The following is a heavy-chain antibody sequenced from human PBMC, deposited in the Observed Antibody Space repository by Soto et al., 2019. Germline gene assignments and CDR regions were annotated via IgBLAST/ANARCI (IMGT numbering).Heavy chain of an antibody. Sequence: EVQLVESGGGLVKAGGSLRLFCTASGFTFRNYNMNWVRQAPGKGLEWVSSISTGGAYMFYADSVKGRFTLSRDNAQNSLLLQIDSPRAEDTAVYYCARDIASPGGDYFDSWGQGTLVTVSS. J-gene: IGHJ4*02. CDR1: GFTFRNYN. CDR2: ISTGGAYM. V-gene: IGHV3-21*06. D-gene: IGHD2-21*01. CDR3: ARDIASPGGDYFDS.